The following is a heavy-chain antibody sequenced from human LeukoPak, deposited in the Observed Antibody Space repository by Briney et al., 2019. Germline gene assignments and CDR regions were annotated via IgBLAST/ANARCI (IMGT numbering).Heavy chain of an antibody. Sequence: PSETLSLTCTVSSGSISTSNYYWGWVRQPPGKALEWIGNVFYSGSTYYNPSLKSRVTISVDTSKNQFSLKLSSVTAADTAVYYCARLIGDRYYYGSGSYYKNYYYYYMDVWGKGTTVTISS. J-gene: IGHJ6*03. CDR1: SGSISTSNYY. D-gene: IGHD3-10*01. CDR2: VFYSGST. V-gene: IGHV4-39*07. CDR3: ARLIGDRYYYGSGSYYKNYYYYYMDV.